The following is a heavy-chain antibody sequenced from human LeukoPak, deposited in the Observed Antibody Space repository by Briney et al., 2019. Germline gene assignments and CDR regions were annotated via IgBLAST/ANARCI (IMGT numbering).Heavy chain of an antibody. CDR1: GGSISSYY. Sequence: PETLSLTCTVSGGSISSYYWSWIRQPPGEGLGWIGDIYTSGSTNYNPSLKSRVTISVDTSKNQFSQKLSSVTAADSAVYYCARHVGGWFDPWGQGTLVTVSS. V-gene: IGHV4-4*09. CDR3: ARHVGGWFDP. CDR2: IYTSGST. J-gene: IGHJ5*02.